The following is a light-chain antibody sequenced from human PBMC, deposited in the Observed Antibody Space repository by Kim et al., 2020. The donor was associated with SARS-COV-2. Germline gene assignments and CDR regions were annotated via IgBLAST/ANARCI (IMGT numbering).Light chain of an antibody. CDR3: QSYDSSMSGPV. J-gene: IGLJ2*01. CDR1: STNLGGNYD. Sequence: QSVLTQPPSVSGSPGQTVTISCTGSSTNLGGNYDVYWYQHHPGAAPTLLIYDNNNRPSGVPDCFSGSKSGTSASLAITGLQAEDEADYYCQSYDSSMSGPVFGGGTQLTVL. V-gene: IGLV1-40*01. CDR2: DNN.